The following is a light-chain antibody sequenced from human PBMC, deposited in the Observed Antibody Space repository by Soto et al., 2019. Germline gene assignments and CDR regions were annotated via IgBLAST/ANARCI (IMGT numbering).Light chain of an antibody. V-gene: IGKV3D-15*01. CDR3: QQYNNWPLT. CDR1: QSIXSN. Sequence: IGLTQSTATLSVSPGESATLACRASQSIXSNLAWYQQKPGQAPRVLXSGASTRATGVPARLSGSGSGTEFTLTITSLQSEDFAVYCCQQYNNWPLTFGPGTRLEIK. J-gene: IGKJ5*01. CDR2: GAS.